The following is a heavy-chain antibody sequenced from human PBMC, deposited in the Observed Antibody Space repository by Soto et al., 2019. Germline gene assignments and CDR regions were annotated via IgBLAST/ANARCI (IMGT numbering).Heavy chain of an antibody. D-gene: IGHD6-6*01. CDR2: ISAYHVNT. Sequence: QVQLVQSGAEVKKPGASLKFSCKASGYTFTSYGISWVLHAPGQGLEWMGWISAYHVNTNYAQKFQCRVTITTDTSTRTAYMELRSLSSDDTAVYYCAIGESIGDVWGQGTTVTVS. CDR1: GYTFTSYG. V-gene: IGHV1-18*01. CDR3: AIGESIGDV. J-gene: IGHJ6*02.